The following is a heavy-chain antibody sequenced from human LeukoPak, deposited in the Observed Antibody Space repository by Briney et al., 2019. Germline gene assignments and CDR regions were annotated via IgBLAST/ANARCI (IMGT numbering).Heavy chain of an antibody. CDR3: ASGRDHAFDI. V-gene: IGHV3-48*01. CDR2: SSASSSGV. CDR1: GLAFSSSA. D-gene: IGHD1-26*01. J-gene: IGHJ3*02. Sequence: GGSLRLSCAASGLAFSSSAMNWVHQTPGKGLEWLSYSSASSSGVYYADSVKGRFTISRDNAKSSLYLQMNSLTAEDTAIYFCASGRDHAFDIWGQGTRVTVSS.